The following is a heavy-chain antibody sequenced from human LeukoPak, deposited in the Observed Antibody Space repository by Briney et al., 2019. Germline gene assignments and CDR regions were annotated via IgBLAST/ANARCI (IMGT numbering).Heavy chain of an antibody. CDR3: ARVLDYYNSSGYYEWFDP. CDR2: IYTSGST. J-gene: IGHJ5*02. V-gene: IGHV4-61*02. Sequence: PSQTLSLTCTASGGSISSGSYYWVWIRQPAGKGLEWIGRIYTSGSTNYNPSLTSRVTISVDTSKNQFSLKLSSVTAAHTAVYYCARVLDYYNSSGYYEWFDPWGQGTLVTVSS. CDR1: GGSISSGSYY. D-gene: IGHD3-22*01.